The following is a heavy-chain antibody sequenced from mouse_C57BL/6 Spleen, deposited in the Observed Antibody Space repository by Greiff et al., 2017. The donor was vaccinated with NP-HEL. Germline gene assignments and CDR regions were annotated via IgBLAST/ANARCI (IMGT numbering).Heavy chain of an antibody. V-gene: IGHV3-1*01. CDR2: ISYSGST. CDR3: ARGDGNYYFDY. CDR1: GYSITSGYD. Sequence: ESGPGMVKPSQSLSLTCTVTGYSITSGYDWHWIRHFPGNKLEWMGYISYSGSTNYNPSLKSRISITHDPSKNHFFLKLNSVTTEDTATYYCARGDGNYYFDYWGQGTTLTVSS. J-gene: IGHJ2*01. D-gene: IGHD2-1*01.